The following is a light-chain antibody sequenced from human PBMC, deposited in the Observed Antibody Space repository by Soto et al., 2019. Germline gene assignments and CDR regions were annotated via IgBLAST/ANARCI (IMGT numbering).Light chain of an antibody. CDR1: QSVWGNY. CDR3: QQYGSSPGA. J-gene: IGKJ4*01. CDR2: GAS. V-gene: IGKV3-20*01. Sequence: ETVLTQSPGTLSLSPGERATLSCRASQSVWGNYLAWYQQKPGQAPRLLIYGASSRPGGIPDRFSGSGSGTDFTRTISRLEPEDFALYYCQQYGSSPGAFGGGTKVEVK.